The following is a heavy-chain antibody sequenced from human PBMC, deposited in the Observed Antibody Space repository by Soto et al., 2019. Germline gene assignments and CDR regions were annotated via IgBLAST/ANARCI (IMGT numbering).Heavy chain of an antibody. CDR3: ARVVSSSSSGGWFDP. V-gene: IGHV4-61*01. J-gene: IGHJ5*02. D-gene: IGHD6-6*01. Sequence: QVQLQESGPGLVKPSETLSLTCTVSGGSVSSGSYYRSWIRQPPGKGLEWIGYIYYSGSTNYNPSLKSRVTISVDTSKNQFSLKLSSVTVADTAVYYCARVVSSSSSGGWFDPWGQGTLVTVSS. CDR2: IYYSGST. CDR1: GGSVSSGSYY.